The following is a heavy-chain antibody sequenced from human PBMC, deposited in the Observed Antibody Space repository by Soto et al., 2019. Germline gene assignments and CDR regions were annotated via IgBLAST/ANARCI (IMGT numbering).Heavy chain of an antibody. CDR1: GFPFRSYS. CDR2: ISSSSSTI. Sequence: EVQLVESGGGLVQPGGSLRLSCAASGFPFRSYSMNWVRQAPGKGLEWVSYISSSSSTIYYADSVKGRFTISRYNAKNSLYLQMNSLRDEDTAVYYCARDDRGITMVRGVSMYDDAFDIWGQGTMVTVSS. V-gene: IGHV3-48*02. D-gene: IGHD3-10*01. CDR3: ARDDRGITMVRGVSMYDDAFDI. J-gene: IGHJ3*02.